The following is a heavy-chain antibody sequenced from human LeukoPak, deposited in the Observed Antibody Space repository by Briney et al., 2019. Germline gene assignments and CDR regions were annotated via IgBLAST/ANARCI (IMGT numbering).Heavy chain of an antibody. Sequence: PGGSQRLSCAASGFTFSSYAMNWVRQAPGKGLEWVSGISGSGGSTYYADSVKGRFTISRDNSKNTLSLQMNSLRADDTALYYCANVVPDHYYGSGAYTGYFDYWGQGTLVTVSS. CDR1: GFTFSSYA. V-gene: IGHV3-23*01. D-gene: IGHD3-10*01. J-gene: IGHJ4*02. CDR3: ANVVPDHYYGSGAYTGYFDY. CDR2: ISGSGGST.